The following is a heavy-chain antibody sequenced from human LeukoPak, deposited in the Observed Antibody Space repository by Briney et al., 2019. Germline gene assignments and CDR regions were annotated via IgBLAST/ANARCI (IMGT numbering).Heavy chain of an antibody. CDR3: ARSRYYDFWSGRAGWFDP. CDR2: IYPGDSDT. D-gene: IGHD3-3*01. CDR1: GYGFSGYW. V-gene: IGHV5-51*01. J-gene: IGHJ5*02. Sequence: GESLKISCKSTGYGFSGYWIAWVRQMPGKGLEWMGIIYPGDSDTRYSPSFQGQVTISADKSISTAYLRWSSLKASDTAMYYCARSRYYDFWSGRAGWFDPWGQGTLVTVSS.